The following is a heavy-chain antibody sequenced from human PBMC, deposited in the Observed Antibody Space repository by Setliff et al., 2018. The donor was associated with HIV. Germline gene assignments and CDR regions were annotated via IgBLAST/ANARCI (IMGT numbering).Heavy chain of an antibody. D-gene: IGHD3-22*01. Sequence: ASVKVSCKASGGTFSRYTISWVRQAPGQGLEWMGGIIPIFGTTNYAQRFQGRVSITADASTSTAYMELSSLRSEDAAMYFCARDNYYDTSGAIGYWGQGTMVTVSS. CDR2: IIPIFGTT. CDR3: ARDNYYDTSGAIGY. J-gene: IGHJ4*02. V-gene: IGHV1-69*13. CDR1: GGTFSRYT.